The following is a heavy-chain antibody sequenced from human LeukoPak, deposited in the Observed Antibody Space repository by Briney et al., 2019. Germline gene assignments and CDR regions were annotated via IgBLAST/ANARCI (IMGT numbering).Heavy chain of an antibody. CDR3: ARGRIGPDY. J-gene: IGHJ4*02. D-gene: IGHD2-15*01. V-gene: IGHV3-23*01. CDR2: ISSSGSGT. CDR1: GFTFSSYA. Sequence: PGGSLRLSCAASGFTFSSYAMSWVRQAPGKGLEWVSGISSSGSGTYYGDSVKGRFTISRDNSKNTLYLQMNSLRGEDTAVYYCARGRIGPDYWGLGTLVTVSS.